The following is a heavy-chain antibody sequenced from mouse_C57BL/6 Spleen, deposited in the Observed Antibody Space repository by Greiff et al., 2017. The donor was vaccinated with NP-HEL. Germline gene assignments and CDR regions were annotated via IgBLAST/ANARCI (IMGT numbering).Heavy chain of an antibody. J-gene: IGHJ2*01. Sequence: QVQLKQSGAELVKPGASVKLSCKASGYTFTSYWMHWVKQRPGQGLEWIGMIHPNSGSTNYNEKFKSKATLTVDKSSSTAYMQLSSLTSEDSAVYYCAKGIYYGSLDYWGQGTILTVSS. D-gene: IGHD1-1*01. CDR1: GYTFTSYW. CDR2: IHPNSGST. V-gene: IGHV1-64*01. CDR3: AKGIYYGSLDY.